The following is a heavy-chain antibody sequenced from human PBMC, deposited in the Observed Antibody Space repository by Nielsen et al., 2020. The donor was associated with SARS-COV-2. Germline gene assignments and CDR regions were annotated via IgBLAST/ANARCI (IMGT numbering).Heavy chain of an antibody. CDR1: GFTFSSYA. CDR3: ASDYLGNY. Sequence: GESLKISCAASGFTFSSYAMHWVRQAPGKGLEWVAVISYDGSNKYYADSVKGRFTISRDNSKNTLYLQMNSLRAEDTAVYYCASDYLGNYWGQGTLVTVSS. D-gene: IGHD2-15*01. V-gene: IGHV3-30*04. CDR2: ISYDGSNK. J-gene: IGHJ4*02.